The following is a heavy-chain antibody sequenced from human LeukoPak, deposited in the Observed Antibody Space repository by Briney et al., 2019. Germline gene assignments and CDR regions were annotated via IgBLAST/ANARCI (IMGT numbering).Heavy chain of an antibody. J-gene: IGHJ4*02. CDR3: AKQSAGSAAWYSLHYDF. Sequence: PGGSLRLSCAASGLIVSSTYMSWVRQAPGKGLEWVSAIYGGGATYNADSVKGRFTISRDSFKNTVYLQMNSLRAEDTAVYFCAKQSAGSAAWYSLHYDFWGQGTLVTVSS. D-gene: IGHD6-13*01. V-gene: IGHV3-66*04. CDR2: IYGGGAT. CDR1: GLIVSSTY.